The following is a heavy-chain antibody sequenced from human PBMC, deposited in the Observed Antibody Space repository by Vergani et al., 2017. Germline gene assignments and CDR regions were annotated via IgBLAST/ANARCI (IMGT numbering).Heavy chain of an antibody. CDR3: ARVLGYGGNLDAFDI. J-gene: IGHJ3*02. V-gene: IGHV3-13*01. CDR2: IGTAGDT. Sequence: EVQLVESGGGLVQPGRSLRLSCAASGFTFSSYDMHWVRQATGKGLEWVSAIGTAGDTYYPGSVKGRFTISRENAKNSLYLQMNSLRAGDTAVYYCARVLGYGGNLDAFDIWGQGTMVTVSS. CDR1: GFTFSSYD. D-gene: IGHD4-23*01.